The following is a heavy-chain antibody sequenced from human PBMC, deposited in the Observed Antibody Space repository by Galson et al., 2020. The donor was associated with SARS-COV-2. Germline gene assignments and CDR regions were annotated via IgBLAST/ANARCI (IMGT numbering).Heavy chain of an antibody. J-gene: IGHJ4*02. D-gene: IGHD4-17*01. CDR1: GGSISSGDYY. CDR2: IYYSGST. V-gene: IGHV4-30-4*01. CDR3: ARAAAQGILYGDLDY. Sequence: SETLSLTCTVSGGSISSGDYYWSWIRQPPGKGLEWIGYIYYSGSTYYNPSLKSRVTISVDTSKNQFSLKLSSVTAADTAVYYCARAAAQGILYGDLDYWGQGTLVTVSS.